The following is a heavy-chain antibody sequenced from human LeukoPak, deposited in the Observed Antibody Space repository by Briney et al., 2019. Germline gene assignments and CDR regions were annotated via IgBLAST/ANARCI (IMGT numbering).Heavy chain of an antibody. Sequence: PSETLSLTCAVSGYSISSGYYWGWIRQPPGKGLEWIGSIYHSGSTYYNPSLKSRVTISVDTSKNQFSLKLSSVTAADTAVYYCARESSGRYGDYTYLFDPWGQGTLVTVSS. J-gene: IGHJ5*02. CDR2: IYHSGST. CDR3: ARESSGRYGDYTYLFDP. D-gene: IGHD4-17*01. V-gene: IGHV4-38-2*02. CDR1: GYSISSGYY.